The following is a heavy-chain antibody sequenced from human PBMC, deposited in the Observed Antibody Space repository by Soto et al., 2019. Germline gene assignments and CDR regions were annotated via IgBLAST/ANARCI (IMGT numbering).Heavy chain of an antibody. CDR1: GYSFTSYW. CDR2: IDPSDSYT. CDR3: ARHRYYYDSSGYYPFYYYYGMDV. D-gene: IGHD3-22*01. Sequence: PGESLKISCKGSGYSFTSYWISWVRQMPGKGLERMGRIDPSDSYTNYSPSFQGHVTISADKSISTAYLQWSSLKASDTAMYYCARHRYYYDSSGYYPFYYYYGMDVWGQGTTVTVSS. J-gene: IGHJ6*02. V-gene: IGHV5-10-1*01.